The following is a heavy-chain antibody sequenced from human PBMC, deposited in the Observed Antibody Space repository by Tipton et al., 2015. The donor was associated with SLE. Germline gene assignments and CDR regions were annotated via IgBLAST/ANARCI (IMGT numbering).Heavy chain of an antibody. CDR1: GGSISNYH. V-gene: IGHV4-34*01. CDR3: ASRGGGGSHFDY. J-gene: IGHJ4*02. Sequence: TLSLTCTVSGGSISNYHWSWMRQSPGKGLEWIGEITNTGSPNYNPSLKSRVTISVGTSKNQLSLKLTSVTAADTAVYFCASRGGGGSHFDYWGQGTLVSVSS. D-gene: IGHD3-16*01. CDR2: ITNTGSP.